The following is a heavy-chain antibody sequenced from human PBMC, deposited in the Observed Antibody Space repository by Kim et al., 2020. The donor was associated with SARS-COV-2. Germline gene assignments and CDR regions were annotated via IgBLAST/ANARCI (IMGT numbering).Heavy chain of an antibody. V-gene: IGHV4-59*08. Sequence: NYNPSLKSRVTISVDTSKNQFSLKLSSVTAADTAVYYCARRAPYSYGNDYWGQGTLVTVSS. J-gene: IGHJ4*02. D-gene: IGHD5-18*01. CDR3: ARRAPYSYGNDY.